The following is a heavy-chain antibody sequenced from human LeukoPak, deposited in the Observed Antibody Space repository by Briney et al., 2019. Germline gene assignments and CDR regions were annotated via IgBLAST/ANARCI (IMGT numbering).Heavy chain of an antibody. CDR3: ARAARMDV. Sequence: SETLSLTCTVSGYSISSGYYWGWIRQPPGKGLEWIGSIYHSGSTYYNPSLKSRVTISVDTSKNQFSLKLSSVTAADTAVYYCARAARMDVWGKGTTVTISS. CDR2: IYHSGST. V-gene: IGHV4-38-2*02. CDR1: GYSISSGYY. J-gene: IGHJ6*03.